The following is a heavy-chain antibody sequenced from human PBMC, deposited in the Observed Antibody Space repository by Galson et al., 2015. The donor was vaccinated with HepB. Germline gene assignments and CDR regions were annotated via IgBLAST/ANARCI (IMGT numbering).Heavy chain of an antibody. V-gene: IGHV2-5*02. J-gene: IGHJ5*02. CDR2: IYWDDDK. Sequence: PALVKPTQTLTLTCTFSGFSLTTSGVGVGWIRQSPVKALECLALIYWDDDKRYSLSLKSSVTITKDTSKNQVVLTMTNMDPVDTATYYCAQFNVTSGWRSWGQGTLVTVSS. CDR3: AQFNVTSGWRS. CDR1: GFSLTTSGVG. D-gene: IGHD6-19*01.